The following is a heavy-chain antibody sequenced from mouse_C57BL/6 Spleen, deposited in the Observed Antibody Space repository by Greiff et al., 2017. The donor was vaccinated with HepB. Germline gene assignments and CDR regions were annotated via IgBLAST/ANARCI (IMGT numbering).Heavy chain of an antibody. CDR3: ARMRHYGSTPYYYAMDY. Sequence: QVTLKVSGPGILQPSQTLSLTCSFSGFSLSTFGMGVGWIRQPSGKGLEWLAHIWWDDDKYYNPALKSRLTISKDTSKNQVFLKIANVDTADTATYYCARMRHYGSTPYYYAMDYWGQGTSVTVSS. CDR2: IWWDDDK. J-gene: IGHJ4*01. D-gene: IGHD1-1*01. CDR1: GFSLSTFGMG. V-gene: IGHV8-8*01.